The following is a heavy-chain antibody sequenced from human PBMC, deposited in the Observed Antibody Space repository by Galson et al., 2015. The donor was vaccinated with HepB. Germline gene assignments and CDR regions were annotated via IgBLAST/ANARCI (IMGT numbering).Heavy chain of an antibody. CDR1: GGSFSGYY. J-gene: IGHJ4*02. V-gene: IGHV4-34*01. Sequence: ETLSLTCAVYGGSFSGYYWSWIRQPPGKGLEWIGEINHSGSTNYNPSLKSRVTISVDTSKNQFSLKLSSVTAADTAVYYCARGPRIAVVLLLKREFDYWGQGTLVTVSS. CDR2: INHSGST. CDR3: ARGPRIAVVLLLKREFDY. D-gene: IGHD6-19*01.